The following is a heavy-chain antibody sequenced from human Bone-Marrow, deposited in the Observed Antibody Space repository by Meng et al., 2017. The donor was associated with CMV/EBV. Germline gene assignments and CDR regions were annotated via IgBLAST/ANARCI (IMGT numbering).Heavy chain of an antibody. J-gene: IGHJ3*02. CDR1: GFTFSSYA. V-gene: IGHV3-23*01. CDR3: ANFGYESSGYDAFDT. D-gene: IGHD3-22*01. Sequence: GESLKISCAASGFTFSSYAMSWVRQAPGKGLEWVSAISGSGGSTYYADSVKGRFTISRDNSKNTPYMQMNSLRAEETAVYDCANFGYESSGYDAFDTWGQGTMVTGSS. CDR2: ISGSGGST.